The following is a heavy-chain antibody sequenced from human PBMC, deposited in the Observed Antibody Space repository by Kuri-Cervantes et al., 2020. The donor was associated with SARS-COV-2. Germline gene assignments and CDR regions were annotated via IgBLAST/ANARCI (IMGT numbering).Heavy chain of an antibody. Sequence: SVKVSCKASGGTFSNYDTSWVRQAPGQGLEWMGGIIPSIGTTKYARKFQGRVTITADESTSTAYMELISLRYEDTAVYYCTKEGLSRCWDAEYFDHWGQGTLVTVSS. CDR2: IIPSIGTT. J-gene: IGHJ1*01. D-gene: IGHD6-13*01. CDR3: TKEGLSRCWDAEYFDH. CDR1: GGTFSNYD. V-gene: IGHV1-69*13.